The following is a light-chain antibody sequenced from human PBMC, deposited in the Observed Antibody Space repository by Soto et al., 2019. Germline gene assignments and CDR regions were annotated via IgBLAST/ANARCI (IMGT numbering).Light chain of an antibody. Sequence: DIQMTQSPSPLSASVGDRVTITCRASQTINNWLAWFQQKPGKAPKLLISKASTLESGVPSRFSGSGSGTAFTLTISSLQPDDFATYYCQQYHIYSTFGQGTKVEIK. CDR1: QTINNW. V-gene: IGKV1-5*03. CDR2: KAS. J-gene: IGKJ1*01. CDR3: QQYHIYST.